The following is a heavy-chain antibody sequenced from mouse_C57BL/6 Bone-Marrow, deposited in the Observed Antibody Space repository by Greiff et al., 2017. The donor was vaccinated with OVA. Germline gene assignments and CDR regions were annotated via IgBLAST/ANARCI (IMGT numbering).Heavy chain of an antibody. D-gene: IGHD2-2*01. CDR1: GYTFTSYW. J-gene: IGHJ1*03. Sequence: QVQLQQSGAELVRPGSSVKLSCKASGYTFTSYWMHWVKQRPIQGLEWIGNIDPSDSETHYNQKFKDKATLTVDKSSSTAYMQLSSLTSEDSAVYYCARGYQFSHGYFDVWGTGTTVTVSS. CDR2: IDPSDSET. CDR3: ARGYQFSHGYFDV. V-gene: IGHV1-52*01.